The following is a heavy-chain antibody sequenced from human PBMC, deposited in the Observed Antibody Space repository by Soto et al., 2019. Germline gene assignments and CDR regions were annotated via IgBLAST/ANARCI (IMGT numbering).Heavy chain of an antibody. CDR1: GGSISSGDFY. J-gene: IGHJ6*02. CDR2: IYYSGST. Sequence: TLSLTCTVSGGSISSGDFYWSWIRQPPGKGLEWIGYIYYSGSTYYNPSLKSRVTISVDTSKNQFSLKLSSVTAADTAVYYCARLNGYCISTNCHGYYGMDVWGQGTTVTVS. V-gene: IGHV4-30-4*01. CDR3: ARLNGYCISTNCHGYYGMDV. D-gene: IGHD2-2*03.